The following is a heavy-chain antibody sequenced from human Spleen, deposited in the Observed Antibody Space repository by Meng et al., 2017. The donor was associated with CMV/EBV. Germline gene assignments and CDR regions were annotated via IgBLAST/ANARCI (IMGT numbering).Heavy chain of an antibody. V-gene: IGHV3-7*03. CDR1: GFTFRRCR. CDR2: VKEDGIEK. D-gene: IGHD2-2*01. J-gene: IGHJ5*02. CDR3: FRLDEESVAVPAGP. Sequence: GESLKISCAASGFTFRRCRMNWVRQAPGKGLEWVATVKEDGIEKYSVDPVKGRVSISRDNAENSLYLQMDSLKTEDTAVYYCFRLDEESVAVPAGPWGQGTLVTVSS.